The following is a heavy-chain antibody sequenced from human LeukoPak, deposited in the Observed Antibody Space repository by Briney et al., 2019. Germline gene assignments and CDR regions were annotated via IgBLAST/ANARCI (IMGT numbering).Heavy chain of an antibody. CDR1: GFTFSRHW. CDR3: AEGTTG. J-gene: IGHJ1*01. V-gene: IGHV3-7*01. Sequence: GGSLRLSCATSGFTFSRHWMSWVRQAPGKGLEWVANINQDGSGKYYVDSVKGRFTISRDNAKNSLYLQMNSLRSEDTAIYYCAEGTTGWGQGTLVTVST. D-gene: IGHD1-1*01. CDR2: INQDGSGK.